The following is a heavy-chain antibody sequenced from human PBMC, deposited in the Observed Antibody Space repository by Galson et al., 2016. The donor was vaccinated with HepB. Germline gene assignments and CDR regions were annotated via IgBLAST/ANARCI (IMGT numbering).Heavy chain of an antibody. Sequence: SLRLSCAASGFYFSDYSMNWVRQAPGKGLEWLSYISANSDSTYYADSVKGRFTISRDNAKNSLYLQMNSLRAEDTAVYYCARDSFTIFGVTPNWFDPWGQGTLVTVSS. CDR1: GFYFSDYS. V-gene: IGHV3-48*01. D-gene: IGHD3-3*01. CDR3: ARDSFTIFGVTPNWFDP. J-gene: IGHJ5*02. CDR2: ISANSDST.